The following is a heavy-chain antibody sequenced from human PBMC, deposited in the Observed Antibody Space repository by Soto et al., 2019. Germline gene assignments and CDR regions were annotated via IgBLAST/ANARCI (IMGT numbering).Heavy chain of an antibody. Sequence: GGSLRLSCAASGFSFSNYAMAWVRQPPGKGLEWVSGIRESGVSTTYGGSVKGRFTISRDNSKNTLYLQMSSLRAEDTGVYYCASYSDYVWGSPLDSWGQGTLVTVSS. CDR1: GFSFSNYA. J-gene: IGHJ4*02. V-gene: IGHV3-23*01. D-gene: IGHD3-16*01. CDR3: ASYSDYVWGSPLDS. CDR2: IRESGVST.